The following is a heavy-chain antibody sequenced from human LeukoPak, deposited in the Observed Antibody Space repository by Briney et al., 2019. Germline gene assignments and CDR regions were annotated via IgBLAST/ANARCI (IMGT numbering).Heavy chain of an antibody. CDR2: LSSSSSYI. J-gene: IGHJ5*02. Sequence: GGSLRLSCAASGFTFSSYAMSWVRQAPGKGLEWVSSLSSSSSYIDYADSVKGRFTISRDNAKNSLYLQMNSLRAEDTAVYYCARAGRAYSSSWYWFDPWGQGTLVTVS. D-gene: IGHD6-13*01. V-gene: IGHV3-21*01. CDR1: GFTFSSYA. CDR3: ARAGRAYSSSWYWFDP.